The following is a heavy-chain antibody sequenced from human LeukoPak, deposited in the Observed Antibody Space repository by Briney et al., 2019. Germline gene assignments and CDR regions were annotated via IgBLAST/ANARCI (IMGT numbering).Heavy chain of an antibody. V-gene: IGHV4-59*08. D-gene: IGHD3-22*01. CDR3: ARGLRTYYYDSSGYSWYFDY. CDR1: GDSISPYY. Sequence: SETLSLTCTVSGDSISPYYWTWIRQPPGKRLEWIGYIYYSGSTNYNPSLKSRLTISVDTSKNQFSLKLSSVTAADTAVYYCARGLRTYYYDSSGYSWYFDYWGQGTLVTVSS. CDR2: IYYSGST. J-gene: IGHJ4*02.